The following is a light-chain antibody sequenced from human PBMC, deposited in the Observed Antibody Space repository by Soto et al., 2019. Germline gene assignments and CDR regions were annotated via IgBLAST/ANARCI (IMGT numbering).Light chain of an antibody. Sequence: QSVLTQPASVSGSPGQSITISCTGTSSDIGGYNYVSWYQQHPGKAPKLMIYDVINRPSGVSNRFSAAKSGNTASLTISGLQAEDEADYYCTSYTSSNSVIFGGGTKVTVL. CDR1: SSDIGGYNY. CDR3: TSYTSSNSVI. CDR2: DVI. V-gene: IGLV2-14*01. J-gene: IGLJ2*01.